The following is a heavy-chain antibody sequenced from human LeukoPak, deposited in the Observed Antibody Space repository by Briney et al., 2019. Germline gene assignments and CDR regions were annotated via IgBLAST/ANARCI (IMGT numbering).Heavy chain of an antibody. CDR1: GSTFSNYA. CDR3: ARVLGAALDTACFDY. V-gene: IGHV3-30*02. J-gene: IGHJ4*02. Sequence: PGGSLRLSYAASGSTFSNYAMHWVRQAPGKGLEWVAYIQNDGGRTVYADSVKGRFTISRDNSKNTLYLQMNSLRAEDTAVYYCARVLGAALDTACFDYWGQGTLVTVSS. CDR2: IQNDGGRT. D-gene: IGHD5-18*01.